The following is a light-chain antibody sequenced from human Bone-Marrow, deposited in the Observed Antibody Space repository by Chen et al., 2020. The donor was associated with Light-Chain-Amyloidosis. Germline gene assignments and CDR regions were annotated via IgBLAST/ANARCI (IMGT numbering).Light chain of an antibody. J-gene: IGKJ4*01. CDR2: DAS. V-gene: IGKV3-11*01. CDR1: QSVSSY. CDR3: QQRSNWPT. Sequence: EIVLPQSPAPLSLSPGERVTLSCRASQSVSSYLAWYQQKPGQAPRLLIYDASNRATGIPARFSGSGSGTDFTLTISSLEPEDFAVYYCQQRSNWPTFGGGTKVEIK.